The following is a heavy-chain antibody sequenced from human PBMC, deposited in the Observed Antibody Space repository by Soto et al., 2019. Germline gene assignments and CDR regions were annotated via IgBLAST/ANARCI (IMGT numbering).Heavy chain of an antibody. Sequence: QVQLVQSGAEVKRPGSSVKVSCKASGGTFSSYAISWVRQAPGQGLEWMGGIIPIFGTANYAQKFQGRVTITADESTSTAYMELSSLRSEDTAVYYCAREYCSGGSCYSTFDYWGQGTLVTVSS. J-gene: IGHJ4*02. CDR1: GGTFSSYA. D-gene: IGHD2-15*01. CDR2: IIPIFGTA. CDR3: AREYCSGGSCYSTFDY. V-gene: IGHV1-69*01.